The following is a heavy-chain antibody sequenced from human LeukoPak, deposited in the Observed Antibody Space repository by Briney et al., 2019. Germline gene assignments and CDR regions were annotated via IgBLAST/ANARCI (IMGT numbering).Heavy chain of an antibody. CDR3: ASSDGAYDYVWGSYRPWLN. Sequence: ASVKVSCKASGGTFSSYAISWVRQAPGQGLEWMGRIIPIFGIANYAQEFQGRVTITADKSTSTAYMELSSLRSEDTAVYYCASSDGAYDYVWGSYRPWLNWGQGTLVTVSS. D-gene: IGHD3-16*02. CDR2: IIPIFGIA. CDR1: GGTFSSYA. J-gene: IGHJ4*02. V-gene: IGHV1-69*04.